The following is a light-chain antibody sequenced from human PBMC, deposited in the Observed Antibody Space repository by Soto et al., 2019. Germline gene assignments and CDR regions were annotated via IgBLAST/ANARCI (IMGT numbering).Light chain of an antibody. V-gene: IGLV2-11*01. J-gene: IGLJ3*02. Sequence: QSALTQPRSVSGSHGQSVTISCTGTSSNVGGYSYVSWYQQHPCIAPQLIIYGVTKRPSGVPDRFSGSKSGNTASLTISGLQAEDEADYYCCSYAGSYSWVFGGGTQLTVL. CDR1: SSNVGGYSY. CDR3: CSYAGSYSWV. CDR2: GVT.